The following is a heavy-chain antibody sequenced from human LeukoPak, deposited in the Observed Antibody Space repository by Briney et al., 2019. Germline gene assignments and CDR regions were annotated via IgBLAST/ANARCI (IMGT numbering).Heavy chain of an antibody. CDR3: AKGKTYYDILTGYYVGPYYFDY. CDR2: ISGSGGST. V-gene: IGHV3-23*01. J-gene: IGHJ4*02. CDR1: GFTFSSYA. Sequence: GGSLRLSCAASGFTFSSYAMSWVRQAPGKGLEWVSAISGSGGSTYYADSVKGRFTISRDNSKNTLYLQMDSLRAEDTAVYYCAKGKTYYDILTGYYVGPYYFDYWGQGTLVTVSS. D-gene: IGHD3-9*01.